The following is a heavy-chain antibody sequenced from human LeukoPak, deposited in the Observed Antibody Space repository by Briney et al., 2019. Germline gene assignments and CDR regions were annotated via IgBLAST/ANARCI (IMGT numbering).Heavy chain of an antibody. CDR1: GFTFDDYA. CDR2: IPWESVKK. D-gene: IGHD6-19*01. CDR3: ARGYSGWYGGLDY. J-gene: IGHJ4*02. Sequence: GGSLRLSCAASGFTFDDYAMHWVRQAPGKGLEWVSGIPWESVKKGYADSVKGRFSISRDNVKNSLYLQMNSLRPEDTGLYYCARGYSGWYGGLDYWGQGTLVTVSA. V-gene: IGHV3-9*01.